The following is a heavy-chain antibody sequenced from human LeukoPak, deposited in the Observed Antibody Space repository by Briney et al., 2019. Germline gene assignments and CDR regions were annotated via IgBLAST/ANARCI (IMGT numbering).Heavy chain of an antibody. CDR3: ARLAYCSGSSCYLPLHY. Sequence: GGSLTLSCVASWISVSSFYMSWVRQAPGKGLEWVSVIYRGGDTYYADSVKRRFTISRDNSRNKVYLQMNRLRVEDTAIYYCARLAYCSGSSCYLPLHYWGQGALVTVSS. V-gene: IGHV3-53*01. CDR1: WISVSSFY. J-gene: IGHJ4*02. CDR2: IYRGGDT. D-gene: IGHD2-15*01.